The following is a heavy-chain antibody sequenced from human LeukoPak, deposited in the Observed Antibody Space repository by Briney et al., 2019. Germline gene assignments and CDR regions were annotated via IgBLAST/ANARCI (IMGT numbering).Heavy chain of an antibody. CDR2: INHSGIT. CDR1: GGSFSGHY. D-gene: IGHD3-10*01. J-gene: IGHJ6*03. V-gene: IGHV4-34*01. Sequence: SETLSLTCAVYGGSFSGHYWSWIRQPPGKGLEWIAEINHSGITNYNPSLKSRLTISVDTSKNQFSLRLSSVTAADTAVYYCARGLREFGYYYYHMDVLGKGTTVNVSS. CDR3: ARGLREFGYYYYHMDV.